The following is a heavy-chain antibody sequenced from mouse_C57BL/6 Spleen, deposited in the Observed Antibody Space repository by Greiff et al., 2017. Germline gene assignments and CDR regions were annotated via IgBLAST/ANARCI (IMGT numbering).Heavy chain of an antibody. J-gene: IGHJ4*01. D-gene: IGHD2-4*01. CDR3: ARNWYYDYDGGVAMDY. V-gene: IGHV2-2*01. CDR2: IWSGGST. CDR1: GFSLTSYG. Sequence: VKLQESGPGLVQPSQSLSITCTVSGFSLTSYGVHWVRQSPGKGLEWLGVIWSGGSTDYNAAFISRLSISKDNSKSQVFFKMNSLQADDTAIYYCARNWYYDYDGGVAMDYWGQGTSVTVSS.